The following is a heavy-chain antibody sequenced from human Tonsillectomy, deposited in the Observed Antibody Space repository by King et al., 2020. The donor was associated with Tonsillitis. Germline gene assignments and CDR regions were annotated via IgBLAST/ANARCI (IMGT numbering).Heavy chain of an antibody. V-gene: IGHV4-59*08. D-gene: IGHD3-16*01. CDR2: ISNSGST. J-gene: IGHJ4*02. CDR3: ARHGAYFDF. CDR1: GGSISTYY. Sequence: VQLQESGPGLVKPSETLSLTCTVSGGSISTYYWSWIRQPPGKGLEWIGYISNSGSTNYNPSLRSRVTISADTSKNQFSLKLSSVTAADTAVYYCARHGAYFDFWGQGTLVTVSP.